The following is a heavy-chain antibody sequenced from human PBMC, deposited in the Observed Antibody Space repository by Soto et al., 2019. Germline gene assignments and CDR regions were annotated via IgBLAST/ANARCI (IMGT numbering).Heavy chain of an antibody. D-gene: IGHD5-12*01. Sequence: EASVKVSCKASGYTFTSYGISWVRQAPGQGLEWMGWISAYNGNTNYAQKLQGRVTMTTDTSTSTAYMELRSLRSDDTAVYYCARDLIGGSIVATIISYYYYGMDVWGQGTTVTVSS. CDR2: ISAYNGNT. V-gene: IGHV1-18*01. J-gene: IGHJ6*02. CDR3: ARDLIGGSIVATIISYYYYGMDV. CDR1: GYTFTSYG.